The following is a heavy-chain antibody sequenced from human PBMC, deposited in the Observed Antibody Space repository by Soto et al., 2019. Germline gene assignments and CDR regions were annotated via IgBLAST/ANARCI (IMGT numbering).Heavy chain of an antibody. Sequence: QLLQSGGGLVQPGGSLTLSCAASGFTFGTTAMSWVRQAPGEGLEWVSTIDGSGGITYYADSVTGRFTISRDNSRNTVYLQINILRGDDTALYYCVKNSGWFNTWGQGALVTVSS. J-gene: IGHJ5*02. V-gene: IGHV3-23*01. D-gene: IGHD3-10*01. CDR1: GFTFGTTA. CDR2: IDGSGGIT. CDR3: VKNSGWFNT.